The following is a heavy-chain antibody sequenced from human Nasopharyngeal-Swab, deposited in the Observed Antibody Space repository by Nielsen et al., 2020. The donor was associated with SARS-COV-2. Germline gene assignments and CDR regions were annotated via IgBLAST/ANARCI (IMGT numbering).Heavy chain of an antibody. D-gene: IGHD2-8*01. CDR1: GFTFNSYS. J-gene: IGHJ6*03. CDR3: ARIAGRGCIYYYYMDV. Sequence: GESLKISCAGSGFTFNSYSMIWVRQVPGEGLEWVSSISGSGSYVYYADSVKGRFTISKDSAKNLLYLQMNSLRADDTAVDFCARIAGRGCIYYYYMDVWGTGTTVTVSS. V-gene: IGHV3-21*01. CDR2: ISGSGSYV.